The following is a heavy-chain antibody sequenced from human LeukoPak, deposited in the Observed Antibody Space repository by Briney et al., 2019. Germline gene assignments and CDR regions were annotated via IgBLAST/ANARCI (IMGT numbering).Heavy chain of an antibody. CDR3: AKGSHYYDSSGLNDAFDI. CDR1: GFTFSSYA. V-gene: IGHV3-23*01. CDR2: ISGSGSST. D-gene: IGHD3-22*01. Sequence: PGGSLRLSCAASGFTFSSYAMSWVRQAPGKRLEWVSAISGSGSSTYYADSVKGRFTISRDNSKNTLYLQMNSLRAEDTAVYYCAKGSHYYDSSGLNDAFDIWGQGTMVTVSS. J-gene: IGHJ3*02.